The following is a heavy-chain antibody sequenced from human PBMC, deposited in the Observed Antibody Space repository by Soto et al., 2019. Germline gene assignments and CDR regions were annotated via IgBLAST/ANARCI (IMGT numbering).Heavy chain of an antibody. V-gene: IGHV1-46*01. CDR1: GDTFSSYP. CDR2: INPSGGST. D-gene: IGHD3-22*01. CDR3: AREQIGASYYYDSSGYSARRYGMDV. Sequence: ASVKVSCKASGDTFSSYPITWARQAPGQGLEWMGIINPSGGSTSYAQKFQGRVTMTRDTSTSTVYMELSSLRSEDTAVYYCAREQIGASYYYDSSGYSARRYGMDVWGQGTTVTVSS. J-gene: IGHJ6*02.